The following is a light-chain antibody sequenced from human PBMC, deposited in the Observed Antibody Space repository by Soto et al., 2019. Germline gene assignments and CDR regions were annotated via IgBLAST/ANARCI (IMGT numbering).Light chain of an antibody. V-gene: IGKV3-11*01. CDR1: QSISNY. J-gene: IGKJ5*01. CDR3: QQRSNFPT. Sequence: EIVLTQSPATLSLSPGERATLSCRASQSISNYLAWYQQKSGQAPRLLIYDASNRATGIPARFSGSGSGTDFTLTISTLEPEDFAVYYCQQRSNFPTFGQGTRLEIK. CDR2: DAS.